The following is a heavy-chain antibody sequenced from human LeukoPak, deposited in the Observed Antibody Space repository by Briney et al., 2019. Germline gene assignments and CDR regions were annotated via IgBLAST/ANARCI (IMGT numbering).Heavy chain of an antibody. J-gene: IGHJ4*02. Sequence: ASVKVSCKASGYTFTGYYMHWMRQAPGQGLEWMGWINPNSGGTNYAQKFQGRVTMTRDTSISTAYMELSRLRSDDTAVYYCARVSPYSSSWYWEDYWGQGTLVTVSS. D-gene: IGHD6-13*01. V-gene: IGHV1-2*02. CDR3: ARVSPYSSSWYWEDY. CDR1: GYTFTGYY. CDR2: INPNSGGT.